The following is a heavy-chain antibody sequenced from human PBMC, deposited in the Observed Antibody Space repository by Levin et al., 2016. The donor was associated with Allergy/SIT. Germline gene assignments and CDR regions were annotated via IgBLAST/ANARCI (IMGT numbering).Heavy chain of an antibody. CDR2: IYQSGST. V-gene: IGHV4-39*02. CDR3: ASDSGYSSGWHPYV. J-gene: IGHJ6*02. Sequence: WIRQPPGKGLEWIGNIYQSGSTYYTPSLKSRITISIDTSKNQFSLKLSSVTAADTAVYYCASDSGYSSGWHPYVWGQGTTVTVSS. D-gene: IGHD6-19*01.